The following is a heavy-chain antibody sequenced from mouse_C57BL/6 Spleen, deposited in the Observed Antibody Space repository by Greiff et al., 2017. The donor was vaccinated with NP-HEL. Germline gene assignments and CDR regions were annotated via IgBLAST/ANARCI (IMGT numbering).Heavy chain of an antibody. Sequence: VQLQQSGAELARPGASVKLSCKASGYTFTSYGISWVKQRTGQGLEWIGEIYPRSGNTYYNEKFKGKATLTADKSSSTAYMELRSLTSEDSAVYFCAREKSTTVYYFDYWGQGTTLTVSS. CDR1: GYTFTSYG. J-gene: IGHJ2*01. CDR2: IYPRSGNT. D-gene: IGHD1-1*01. V-gene: IGHV1-81*01. CDR3: AREKSTTVYYFDY.